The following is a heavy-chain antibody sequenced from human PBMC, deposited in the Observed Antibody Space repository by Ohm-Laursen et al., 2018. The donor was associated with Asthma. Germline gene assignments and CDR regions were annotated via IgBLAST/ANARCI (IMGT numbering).Heavy chain of an antibody. CDR2: ISSSSSYI. Sequence: GSLRLSCAASGFTFSSYSMNWVRQAPGKGLEWVSSISSSSSYIYYADSVKGRFTISRDNAKNSLYLQMNSLRAEDTAVYYCARDRGYSSSWYSFDYWGQGTLVTVSS. D-gene: IGHD6-13*01. V-gene: IGHV3-21*01. CDR1: GFTFSSYS. J-gene: IGHJ4*02. CDR3: ARDRGYSSSWYSFDY.